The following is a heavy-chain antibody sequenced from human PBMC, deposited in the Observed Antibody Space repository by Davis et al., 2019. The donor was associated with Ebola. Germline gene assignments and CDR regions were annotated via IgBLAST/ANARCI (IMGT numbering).Heavy chain of an antibody. CDR1: GYTFTSYG. J-gene: IGHJ5*02. CDR3: ARQYRTYNWNDGRGGGCDP. V-gene: IGHV1-18*01. Sequence: ASVKVSCKASGYTFTSYGISWVRQAPGQGLEWMGWISAYNGNTNYAQKLQGRVTMTTDTSTSTAYMELRGLRSDDTAVYYCARQYRTYNWNDGRGGGCDPWGQGTLVTVSS. CDR2: ISAYNGNT. D-gene: IGHD1-1*01.